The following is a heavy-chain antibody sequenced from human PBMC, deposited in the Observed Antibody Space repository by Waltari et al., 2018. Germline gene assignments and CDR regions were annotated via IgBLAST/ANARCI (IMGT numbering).Heavy chain of an antibody. Sequence: EVQLVESGGGLVQPGGSLRLSCAASGFTFSSYWMHWVRQAPGKGLVWVSRINSDGSSTSYADSVKGRFTISRDNAKNTLYLQMNSLRAEDTAVYYCARESLTYYDFWSGPRAFDYWGQGTLVTVSS. CDR3: ARESLTYYDFWSGPRAFDY. CDR2: INSDGSST. V-gene: IGHV3-74*01. J-gene: IGHJ4*02. CDR1: GFTFSSYW. D-gene: IGHD3-3*01.